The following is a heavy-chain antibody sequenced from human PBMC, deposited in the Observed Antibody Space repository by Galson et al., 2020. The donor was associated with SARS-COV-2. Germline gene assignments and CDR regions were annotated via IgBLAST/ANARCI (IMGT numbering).Heavy chain of an antibody. D-gene: IGHD6-19*01. CDR1: GFTFSSYA. V-gene: IGHV3-30-3*01. CDR2: ISYDGSNK. J-gene: IGHJ4*02. Sequence: GESLKISCAASGFTFSSYAMHWVRQAPGKGLEWVAVISYDGSNKYYADSVKGRFTISRDNSKNTLYLQMNSLRAEDTAVYYCAISVAGTLFSFDCWGQGTLVTVSS. CDR3: AISVAGTLFSFDC.